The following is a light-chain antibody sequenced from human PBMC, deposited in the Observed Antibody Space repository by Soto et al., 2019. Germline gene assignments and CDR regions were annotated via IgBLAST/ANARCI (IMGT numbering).Light chain of an antibody. CDR1: QSVRSSS. J-gene: IGKJ1*01. Sequence: EIVLTQSPGTLSLSPGERVTLSCRASQSVRSSSLAWYQHKPGQAPRLLIYGASSRATGIPVRFSGSGSGTDFTLTISRLEPEDFAVYYCQQYGSSPETFGQGTKVDIK. CDR3: QQYGSSPET. CDR2: GAS. V-gene: IGKV3-20*01.